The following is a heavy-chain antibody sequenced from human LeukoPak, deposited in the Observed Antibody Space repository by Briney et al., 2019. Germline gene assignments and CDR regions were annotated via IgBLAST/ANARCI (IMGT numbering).Heavy chain of an antibody. CDR1: GFTFSNYW. D-gene: IGHD5-12*01. V-gene: IGHV3-7*01. Sequence: HPGGSLRLSCAASGFTFSNYWMSWVRQAPGKGLEWVANIKQDGSETYYVDSVKGRFTISRDNAKNSLHLQMNSLRAEDTAVYYCAREWSATKTLDSWGQGTLVTVSS. CDR2: IKQDGSET. CDR3: AREWSATKTLDS. J-gene: IGHJ4*02.